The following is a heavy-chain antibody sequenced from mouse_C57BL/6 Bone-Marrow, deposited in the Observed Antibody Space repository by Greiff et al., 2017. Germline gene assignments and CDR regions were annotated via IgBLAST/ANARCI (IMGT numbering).Heavy chain of an antibody. D-gene: IGHD1-1*01. Sequence: EVMLVESGAELVRPGASVKLSCTASGFNIKDDYMHWVKQRPEQGLEWIGWIDPENGDTEYASKFQGKATITADTSSNTAYLQLSSLTSEDTAVYYCATLATVVAFDYWGQGTTLTVSA. V-gene: IGHV14-4*01. J-gene: IGHJ2*01. CDR2: IDPENGDT. CDR3: ATLATVVAFDY. CDR1: GFNIKDDY.